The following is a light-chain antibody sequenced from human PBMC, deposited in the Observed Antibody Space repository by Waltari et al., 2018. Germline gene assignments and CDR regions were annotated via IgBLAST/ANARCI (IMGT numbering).Light chain of an antibody. Sequence: DIQMTQSPSNLSAPVGDRVTITCRASQSITTWLAWHQQQPGKAPKLLIYKESTLHSDGPSRFSGSGSGTEFTLTSSSLQPDDCATCYCQHYDDYPPTFGGGTKVEIK. CDR3: QHYDDYPPT. CDR2: KES. V-gene: IGKV1-5*03. CDR1: QSITTW. J-gene: IGKJ4*01.